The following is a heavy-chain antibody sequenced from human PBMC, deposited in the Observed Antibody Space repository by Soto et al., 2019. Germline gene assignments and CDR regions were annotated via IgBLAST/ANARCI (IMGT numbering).Heavy chain of an antibody. CDR1: GGTFRSYA. CDR2: IRPVFGTA. Sequence: QVQLVQSGAEAKKPASSVKVSCHASGGTFRSYAISWVRQAPGQGLEWMGGIRPVFGTANYAQKFQRRVTITADESISTAYMELGSLRSEDAALYYLAHPGPVAGRNYYYYCGMDVWGRWTTVSLSS. J-gene: IGHJ6*02. D-gene: IGHD3-10*01. V-gene: IGHV1-69*01. CDR3: AHPGPVAGRNYYYYCGMDV.